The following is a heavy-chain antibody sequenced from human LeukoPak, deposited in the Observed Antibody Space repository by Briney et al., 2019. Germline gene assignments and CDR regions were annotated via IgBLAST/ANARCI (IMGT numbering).Heavy chain of an antibody. Sequence: ASVKVSCKASGYTFTGYYMHWLRQAPGQGLEWMGWINPNSGGTNYAQKFQGRVTMTRDTSISTAYMEQSRLRSDDTAVYYCARDQWYSSGWYNEMDAFDIWGQGTMVTVSS. J-gene: IGHJ3*02. CDR3: ARDQWYSSGWYNEMDAFDI. CDR2: INPNSGGT. CDR1: GYTFTGYY. V-gene: IGHV1-2*02. D-gene: IGHD6-19*01.